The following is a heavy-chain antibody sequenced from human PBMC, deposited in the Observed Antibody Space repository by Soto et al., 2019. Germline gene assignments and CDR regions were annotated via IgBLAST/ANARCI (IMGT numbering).Heavy chain of an antibody. D-gene: IGHD2-21*02. V-gene: IGHV3-23*01. J-gene: IGHJ4*02. Sequence: EVQLLESGGGLVQPGGSLRLSCATSGLSFSLYSMGWVRQAPGKGLEWVSAISGSGRNIHYADSVKGRFTISRDNSKNTVSLQMNSLRAEDTALYYCAKDDRTASRIDYWGQGTLVTVSS. CDR2: ISGSGRNI. CDR3: AKDDRTASRIDY. CDR1: GLSFSLYS.